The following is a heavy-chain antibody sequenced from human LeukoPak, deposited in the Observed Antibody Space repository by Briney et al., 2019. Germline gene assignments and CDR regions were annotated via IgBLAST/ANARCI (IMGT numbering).Heavy chain of an antibody. Sequence: GGSLRLSCAASGFTFSSYAMSWVRQAPGKGLEWVSAISGSGGSTYYADSVKGRFTISRDNSKNTLYLQMNSLRAEDTAVYYCARDHNSGSFNFDYWGQGTLVTVSS. CDR2: ISGSGGST. V-gene: IGHV3-23*01. J-gene: IGHJ4*02. D-gene: IGHD1-26*01. CDR3: ARDHNSGSFNFDY. CDR1: GFTFSSYA.